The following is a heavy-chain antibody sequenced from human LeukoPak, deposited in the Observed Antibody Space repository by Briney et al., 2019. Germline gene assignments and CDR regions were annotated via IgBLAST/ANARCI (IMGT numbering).Heavy chain of an antibody. J-gene: IGHJ6*03. CDR2: INHSGST. CDR3: TRRYHYDYYYYMDV. V-gene: IGHV4-34*01. D-gene: IGHD3-16*02. CDR1: GGSFSGYY. Sequence: TSETLSLTCAVYGGSFSGYYWSWIRQPPGKGLEWIGEINHSGSTNYNPSLKSRVTISVDTTKNEFSLKLSSVTAEDTAVYYCTRRYHYDYYYYMDVWGKGTTVTISS.